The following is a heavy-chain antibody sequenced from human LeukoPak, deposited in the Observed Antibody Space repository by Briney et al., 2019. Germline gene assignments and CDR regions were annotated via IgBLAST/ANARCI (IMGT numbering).Heavy chain of an antibody. J-gene: IGHJ5*02. CDR1: AFTFSNYD. CDR2: IRGGGGNT. V-gene: IGHV3-23*01. D-gene: IGHD1-26*01. CDR3: ARPGSGSYYPWFDP. Sequence: GGSLRLSCAASAFTFSNYDMSWVRQAPGKGLEWVSAIRGGGGNTYYADSVKGRFTISRDNSRNTLYLQMNSLRADDTAVYYCARPGSGSYYPWFDPWGQGTLVTVSS.